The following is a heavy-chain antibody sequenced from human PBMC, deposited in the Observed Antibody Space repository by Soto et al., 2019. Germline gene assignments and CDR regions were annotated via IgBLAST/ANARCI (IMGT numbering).Heavy chain of an antibody. Sequence: SETLSLPCTFSGVSISSGDYFSIWTRQTPGKVLEWIGCIYYSGSTYYNPSLKSRVTISVDTSKNQFSLKLSPVTAANTAVYYCARLRHYYGSGSYYRFDYWGQGTLVTVS. CDR3: ARLRHYYGSGSYYRFDY. V-gene: IGHV4-30-4*01. CDR1: GVSISSGDYF. J-gene: IGHJ4*02. CDR2: IYYSGST. D-gene: IGHD3-10*01.